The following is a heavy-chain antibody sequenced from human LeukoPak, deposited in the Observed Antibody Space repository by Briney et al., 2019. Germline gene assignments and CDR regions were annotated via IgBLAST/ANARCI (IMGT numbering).Heavy chain of an antibody. J-gene: IGHJ4*02. D-gene: IGHD3-22*01. CDR1: GFTFSRHG. CDR2: ISYDGSNK. V-gene: IGHV3-30*18. Sequence: PGRSLRLSCAASGFTFSRHGMYWVRQAPGKGLEWVAVISYDGSNKYYADSVKGRFTISRDNSKNMLYLQMNSLRVEDTAVYHCAKDGPPYYYDSSGLLDYWGQGTLVTVSS. CDR3: AKDGPPYYYDSSGLLDY.